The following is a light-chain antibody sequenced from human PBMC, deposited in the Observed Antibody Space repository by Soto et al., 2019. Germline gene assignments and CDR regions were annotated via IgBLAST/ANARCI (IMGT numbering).Light chain of an antibody. CDR3: QQRSNWPFT. CDR2: DAS. V-gene: IGKV3-11*01. J-gene: IGKJ5*01. CDR1: QSVSSY. Sequence: IVLTQSPTTLSLSPWERATLSCRASQSVSSYLAWYQQKPGQAPRLLIYDASNRATGIPARFSGSGSGTDFTLTISSLEPEDFAVYYCQQRSNWPFTFGQGTRLEIK.